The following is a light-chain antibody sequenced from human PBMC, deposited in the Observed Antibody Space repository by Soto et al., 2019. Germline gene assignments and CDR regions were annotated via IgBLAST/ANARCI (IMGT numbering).Light chain of an antibody. CDR2: EVS. CDR1: SSDVGGYNY. V-gene: IGLV2-14*01. J-gene: IGLJ3*02. Sequence: QSVLTQPASVSGSPGQSITISCTGTSSDVGGYNYVSWYQHHPGKAPKLIIYEVSYRPSGVSNRFSGSKSGNTASLTISGLQAEDEADYYCSSHTKRDTLVFGGGTKLTVL. CDR3: SSHTKRDTLV.